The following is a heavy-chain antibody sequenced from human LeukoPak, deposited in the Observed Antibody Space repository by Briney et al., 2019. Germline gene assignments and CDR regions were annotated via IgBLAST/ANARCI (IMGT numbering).Heavy chain of an antibody. Sequence: SETLSLTCXVYGGSFSGYYWSWIRQPPGKGLEWIGEINHSGSTNYNPSLKSRVTISVDTSKNQFSLKLSSVTAADTAVYYCARIAMNWFDPWGQGTLVTVSS. CDR3: ARIAMNWFDP. CDR2: INHSGST. V-gene: IGHV4-34*01. CDR1: GGSFSGYY. J-gene: IGHJ5*02.